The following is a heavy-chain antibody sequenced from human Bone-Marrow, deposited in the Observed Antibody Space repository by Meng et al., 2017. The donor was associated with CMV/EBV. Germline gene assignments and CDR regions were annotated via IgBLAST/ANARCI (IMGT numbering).Heavy chain of an antibody. CDR1: GYSISRNNW. V-gene: IGHV4-28*05. CDR3: ARLKWEPSTYYFDY. J-gene: IGHJ4*02. CDR2: IHYSGKL. Sequence: SETLSLTCVVSGYSISRNNWWGWIRQPPGKGLEYIGYIHYSGKLYYNPSLKSRVTMSVSTSNNHFSLKLTSVTAVDTAVYYCARLKWEPSTYYFDYWGQGTLVTVSS. D-gene: IGHD1-26*01.